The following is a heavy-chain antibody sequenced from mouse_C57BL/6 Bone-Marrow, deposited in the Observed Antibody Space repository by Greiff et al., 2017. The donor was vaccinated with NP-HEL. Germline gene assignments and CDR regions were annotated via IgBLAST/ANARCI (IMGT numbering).Heavy chain of an antibody. Sequence: VQLQQPGAELVKPGASVKMSCKASGYTFTSYWITWVKQRPGQCLEWIGDIYPGSGSTNYNEKFKSKATLTVDTSSSTAYMQLSSLTSEDSAVYYCARGVTTVVRYYAMDYWGQGTSVTVSS. CDR3: ARGVTTVVRYYAMDY. V-gene: IGHV1-55*01. CDR1: GYTFTSYW. J-gene: IGHJ4*01. CDR2: IYPGSGST. D-gene: IGHD1-1*01.